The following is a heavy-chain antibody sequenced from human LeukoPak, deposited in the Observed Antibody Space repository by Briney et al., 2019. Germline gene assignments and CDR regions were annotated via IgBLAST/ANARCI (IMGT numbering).Heavy chain of an antibody. CDR1: GGTFSSYA. D-gene: IGHD5-18*01. Sequence: ASVKVSCKSSGGTFSSYAVSWLRQAPGQGLEWMGGIIPIFGTAHSAQKFQGRFTISTDDTASTAFIELSSLRSEDTAVYYCVRGTGYSYGPGHWGQGTLVTVSS. V-gene: IGHV1-69*05. CDR3: VRGTGYSYGPGH. CDR2: IIPIFGTA. J-gene: IGHJ4*02.